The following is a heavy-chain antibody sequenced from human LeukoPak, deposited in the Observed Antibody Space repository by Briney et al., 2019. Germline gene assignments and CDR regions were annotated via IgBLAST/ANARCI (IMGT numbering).Heavy chain of an antibody. D-gene: IGHD6-19*01. Sequence: GGSLRLSCAASGFTVSSNYMTWVRQAPGKGLEWVSVIHSDGSTYYADSVKGRFTISRDNSKNTLYLQMNSLRAEDTAVYFCARETLAGFDYWGQGTLVTVSS. CDR1: GFTVSSNY. J-gene: IGHJ4*02. V-gene: IGHV3-53*01. CDR2: IHSDGST. CDR3: ARETLAGFDY.